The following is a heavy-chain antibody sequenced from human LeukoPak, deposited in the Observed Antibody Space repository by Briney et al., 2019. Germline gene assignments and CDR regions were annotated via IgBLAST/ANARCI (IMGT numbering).Heavy chain of an antibody. D-gene: IGHD1-26*01. V-gene: IGHV4-34*01. CDR2: INHRGII. J-gene: IGHJ4*02. CDR3: ARGELGPRLSL. CDR1: GGSFSGYY. Sequence: SETLSLTCAVYGGSFSGYYWSWIRQPPGKGLEWIGEINHRGIINYNPSLKSRVTTSVDTSNSQFSLTLNSVTAADTAVYYCARGELGPRLSLWSQGTLVTVSS.